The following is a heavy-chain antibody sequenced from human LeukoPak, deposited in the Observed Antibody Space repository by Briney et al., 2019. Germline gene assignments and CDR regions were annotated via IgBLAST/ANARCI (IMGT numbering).Heavy chain of an antibody. CDR2: IGGSGDST. CDR3: AREGMGTTFSAWFEP. Sequence: GGSLRLSCAASGFTFSSYSMNWVRQAPGKGLEWVSTIGGSGDSTYYADSLRGRFTVSRDNSKNTMFLQFNTLRPEDTAVYYCAREGMGTTFSAWFEPWGQGTLVTVSS. CDR1: GFTFSSYS. V-gene: IGHV3-23*01. J-gene: IGHJ5*02. D-gene: IGHD1-7*01.